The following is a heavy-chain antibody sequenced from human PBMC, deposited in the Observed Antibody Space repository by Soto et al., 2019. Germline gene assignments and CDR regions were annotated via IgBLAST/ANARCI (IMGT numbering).Heavy chain of an antibody. CDR1: GYTVTRYG. CDR2: ISAHNGNT. CDR3: ARDLSMGSTYNGMDV. Sequence: QVQLVQSGAEVKKAGASVKVSCKASGYTVTRYGIGWVRQAPGQGLEWRGWISAHNGNTNYAQKLQRRVSMTTGTSTSIAHMKLSSLRSDDMAVYYCARDLSMGSTYNGMDVWGQGTTVTLSS. V-gene: IGHV1-18*03. J-gene: IGHJ6*02. D-gene: IGHD1-1*01.